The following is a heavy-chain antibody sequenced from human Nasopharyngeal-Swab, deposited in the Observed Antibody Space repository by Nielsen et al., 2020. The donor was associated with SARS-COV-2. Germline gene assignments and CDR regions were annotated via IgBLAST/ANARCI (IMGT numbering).Heavy chain of an antibody. D-gene: IGHD3-9*01. CDR2: IRSKAYGGTT. V-gene: IGHV3-49*02. Sequence: WIRQPPGKGLEWVGFIRSKAYGGTTEYAASVKGRFTISRGDSKSIAYLQMNSLKTEDTAVYYCTRDYFGYYDILTGYSTHYYYYYGMDVWGQGTTVTVSS. CDR3: TRDYFGYYDILTGYSTHYYYYYGMDV. J-gene: IGHJ6*02.